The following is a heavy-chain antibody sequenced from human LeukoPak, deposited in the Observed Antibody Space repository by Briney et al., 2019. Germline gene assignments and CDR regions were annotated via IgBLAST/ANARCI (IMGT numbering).Heavy chain of an antibody. CDR2: INHSGST. V-gene: IGHV4-34*01. CDR3: ARGALKWELPPIRARKSYYFDY. J-gene: IGHJ4*02. CDR1: GGSFSGYY. Sequence: SETLSLTCAVYGGSFSGYYWSWIRQPPGKGLEWIGEINHSGSTNYNPSLKSRVTISVDTSKNQFSLKLCSVTAADTAVYYCARGALKWELPPIRARKSYYFDYWGQGTLVTVSS. D-gene: IGHD1-26*01.